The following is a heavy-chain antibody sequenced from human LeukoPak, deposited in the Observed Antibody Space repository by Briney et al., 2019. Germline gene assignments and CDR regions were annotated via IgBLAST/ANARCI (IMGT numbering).Heavy chain of an antibody. CDR2: IKENGNEQ. J-gene: IGHJ6*02. D-gene: IGHD2-2*01. V-gene: IGHV3-7*01. Sequence: GGSLRLSCEASGFLFTSYWMSWVRQAPGKGPEWVAHIKENGNEQYYADSVKGRFTISRDNSKNTLYLQMNSLRAEDTAVYYCARGPSCSSTSCFYYYGMDVWGQGTTVTVSS. CDR1: GFLFTSYW. CDR3: ARGPSCSSTSCFYYYGMDV.